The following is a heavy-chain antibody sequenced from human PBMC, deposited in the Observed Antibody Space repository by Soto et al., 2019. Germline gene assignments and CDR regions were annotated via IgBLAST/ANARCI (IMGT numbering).Heavy chain of an antibody. CDR1: GFTFNTYA. J-gene: IGHJ1*01. D-gene: IGHD3-16*01. V-gene: IGHV3-23*01. CDR2: ISSSGGRT. CDR3: ARAGTRLADYGY. Sequence: PGGSLRISCAASGFTFNTYAMSWVRQAPGKGLEWVSGISSSGGRTNHADSVKGRFIISRDNSKNMVYLQMDSLRAEDTAVYYCARAGTRLADYGYWAQGSLVPVSS.